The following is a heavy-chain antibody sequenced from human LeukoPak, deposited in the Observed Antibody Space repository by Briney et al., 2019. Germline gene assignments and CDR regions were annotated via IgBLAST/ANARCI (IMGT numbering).Heavy chain of an antibody. J-gene: IGHJ4*02. CDR1: GFSFGDYA. CDR3: ARGLTVTGAKYYFDS. CDR2: IRSKAYGGTA. D-gene: IGHD3-22*01. V-gene: IGHV3-49*04. Sequence: PGGSLRLSCTTSGFSFGDYAMSWVRQAPGKGLEWVGLIRSKAYGGTAEYAASVKGRFSISRDDSKSIAYLQMNSLTTEDTDMYLCARGLTVTGAKYYFDSWGQRTLVTVSS.